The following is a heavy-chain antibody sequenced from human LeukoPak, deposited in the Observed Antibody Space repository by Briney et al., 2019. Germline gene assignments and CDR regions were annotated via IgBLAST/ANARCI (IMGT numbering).Heavy chain of an antibody. CDR1: GGSISSYY. J-gene: IGHJ4*02. Sequence: SETLSLTCTVSGGSISSYYWSWIRQPPGKGLEWIGYIYYSGSTNYNPSLKSRVTISVGTSKNQFSLKLSSVTAADTAVYYCARSIYDSSGYYGWGQGTLVTVSS. D-gene: IGHD3-22*01. V-gene: IGHV4-59*01. CDR3: ARSIYDSSGYYG. CDR2: IYYSGST.